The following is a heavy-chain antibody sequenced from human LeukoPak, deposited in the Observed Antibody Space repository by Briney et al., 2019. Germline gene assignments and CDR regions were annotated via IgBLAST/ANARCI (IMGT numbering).Heavy chain of an antibody. Sequence: GASVKVSCKASGYTFTNYYIHWVRQAPGQGLEWMGIINPSIGTTSYAQKFQGRITMTRDTSTSTVYMELSSLRSEDTAVYYCAKIVGASNGYFDCWGQGTLVTVSS. CDR3: AKIVGASNGYFDC. CDR1: GYTFTNYY. J-gene: IGHJ4*02. V-gene: IGHV1-46*01. D-gene: IGHD1-26*01. CDR2: INPSIGTT.